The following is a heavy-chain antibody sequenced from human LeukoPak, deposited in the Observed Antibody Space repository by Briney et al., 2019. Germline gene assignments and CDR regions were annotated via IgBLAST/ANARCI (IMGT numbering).Heavy chain of an antibody. CDR2: INSDGSIT. D-gene: IGHD3-3*01. V-gene: IGHV3-74*01. CDR3: ARAPTLRFLEWLSSPPDH. Sequence: PGGSLRLSCAASGFHFSSYWMHWVRHAPGKGLVWVSRINSDGSITNYADSVKGRFTISRDNAKNTLYLQMNSLRAEDTAVYYCARAPTLRFLEWLSSPPDHWGQGTLVTVSS. J-gene: IGHJ4*02. CDR1: GFHFSSYW.